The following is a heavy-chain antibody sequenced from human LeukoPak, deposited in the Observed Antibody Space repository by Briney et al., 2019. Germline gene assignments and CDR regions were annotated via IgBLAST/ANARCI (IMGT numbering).Heavy chain of an antibody. CDR2: IYTSGST. CDR1: GGSISSGGWN. CDR3: AREGVGSVGP. V-gene: IGHV4-61*02. D-gene: IGHD2-15*01. J-gene: IGHJ4*02. Sequence: PSQTLSLTCTVSGGSISSGGWNWSWFRRPAGKGMEWIGRIYTSGSTNYNPSLKSRVTISVDTSKNQFSLKLSSVTAADTAVYYCAREGVGSVGPWGQGTLVTVSS.